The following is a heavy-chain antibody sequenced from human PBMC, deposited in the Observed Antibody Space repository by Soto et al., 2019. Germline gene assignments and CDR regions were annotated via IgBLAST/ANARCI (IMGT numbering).Heavy chain of an antibody. V-gene: IGHV3-23*01. D-gene: IGHD3-9*01. J-gene: IGHJ4*02. CDR1: GFTFSSYA. Sequence: GGSLRLSCAASGFTFSSYAMSWVRQAPGKGLEWVSAISGSGGSTYYADSVKGRFTISRDNSKNTLYLQMNSLRAEDTAVYYCAKDLRILSPRLISNILTGYDYWGQGTLVTVSS. CDR3: AKDLRILSPRLISNILTGYDY. CDR2: ISGSGGST.